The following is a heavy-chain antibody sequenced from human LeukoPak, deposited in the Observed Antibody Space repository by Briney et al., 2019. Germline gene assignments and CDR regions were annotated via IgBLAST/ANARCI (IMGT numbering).Heavy chain of an antibody. CDR3: ARRGYNSGWYYFDY. CDR1: GGSISSYH. J-gene: IGHJ4*02. CDR2: IDDSGST. V-gene: IGHV4-59*08. D-gene: IGHD6-19*01. Sequence: SETLSLTCTVSGGSISSYHWSWIRQPPGKRLEWIGYIDDSGSTNYNPSLRSRVAISLDTSKNQFSLKLSSVTAADTAVYYCARRGYNSGWYYFDYWGQGTLVTVSS.